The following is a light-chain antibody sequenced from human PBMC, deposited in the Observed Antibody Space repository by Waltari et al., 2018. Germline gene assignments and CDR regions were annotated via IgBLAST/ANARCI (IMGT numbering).Light chain of an antibody. CDR3: CSYAGSYTYV. Sequence: QSALTQPRSVSGSPGPSVTISCTGTSSDVGGYNYVSWYQQPPAKAPKLMIYDVSKRPSGVPDRVSGSKSGNTASLTISGLQAEDEADYYCCSYAGSYTYVFGTGTKVTVL. J-gene: IGLJ1*01. V-gene: IGLV2-11*01. CDR2: DVS. CDR1: SSDVGGYNY.